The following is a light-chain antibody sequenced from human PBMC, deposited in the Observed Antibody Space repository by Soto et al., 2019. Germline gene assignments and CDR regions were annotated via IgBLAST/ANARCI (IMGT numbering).Light chain of an antibody. CDR2: DVS. CDR1: SSDVGGYNY. V-gene: IGLV2-14*01. CDR3: RSYTSSSTRV. J-gene: IGLJ1*01. Sequence: QSALTQPASVSGSPGQSITISCTGTSSDVGGYNYVSWYQQHPGKAPKLMIYDVSNRPSGVSNRFSGSNSGNTASLTISGLQAEDEADDYCRSYTSSSTRVFGTGTKLTVL.